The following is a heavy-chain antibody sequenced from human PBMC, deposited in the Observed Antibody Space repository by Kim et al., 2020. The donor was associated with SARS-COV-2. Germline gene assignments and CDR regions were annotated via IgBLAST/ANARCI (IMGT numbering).Heavy chain of an antibody. J-gene: IGHJ6*02. CDR1: GFTFSNNA. CDR3: AKNIKGYFYYGMDV. Sequence: GGSLRLSCGASGFTFSNNAMAWVRQAPGKGLEWVSSIGGSGGNIYYADSFKGRFTVARDNSMNTLFLQMNSLRAADTAVYYCAKNIKGYFYYGMDVWGQGTTVTVSS. CDR2: IGGSGGNI. V-gene: IGHV3-23*01.